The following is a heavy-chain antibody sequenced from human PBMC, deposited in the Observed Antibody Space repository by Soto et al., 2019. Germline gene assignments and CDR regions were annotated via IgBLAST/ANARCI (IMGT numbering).Heavy chain of an antibody. J-gene: IGHJ4*02. CDR2: FKSKTDGGTI. CDR1: GFTFSDAW. V-gene: IGHV3-15*01. Sequence: EVQLVESGGGLVKPGESLRLSCAASGFTFSDAWMSWVRQAPGKGLEWVGRFKSKTDGGTIDYAAPVKGRFTISRYDSKNMLYLKMNSLKTDETAVYFCTKDALSWGQGTLVTVSS. CDR3: TKDALS.